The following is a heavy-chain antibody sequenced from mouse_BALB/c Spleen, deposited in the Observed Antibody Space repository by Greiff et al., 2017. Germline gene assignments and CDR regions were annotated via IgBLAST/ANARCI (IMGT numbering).Heavy chain of an antibody. Sequence: EVKLVESGGGLVQPGGSRKLSCAASGFTFSSFGMHWVRQAPEKGLEWVAYISSGSSTIYYADTVKGRFTISRDNPKNTLFLQMTSLRSEDTAMYYCAISNYGYAMDYWGQGTSVTVSS. CDR2: ISSGSSTI. CDR3: AISNYGYAMDY. J-gene: IGHJ4*01. CDR1: GFTFSSFG. D-gene: IGHD1-1*02. V-gene: IGHV5-17*02.